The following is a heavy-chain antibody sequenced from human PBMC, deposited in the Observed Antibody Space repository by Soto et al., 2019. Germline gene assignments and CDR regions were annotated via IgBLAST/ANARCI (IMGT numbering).Heavy chain of an antibody. V-gene: IGHV1-69*01. J-gene: IGHJ4*02. CDR1: GGTFSSYA. CDR2: IIPIFGTA. D-gene: IGHD6-19*01. CDR3: ARDRIAVAGTLGDFDY. Sequence: QVQLVQSGAEVKKPGSSVKVSCKASGGTFSSYAISWVRQAPGQGLEWMGGIIPIFGTANYAQKFQGRVTITADESTSTANMELSSLRSEDTAVYYCARDRIAVAGTLGDFDYWGQGTLVTVSS.